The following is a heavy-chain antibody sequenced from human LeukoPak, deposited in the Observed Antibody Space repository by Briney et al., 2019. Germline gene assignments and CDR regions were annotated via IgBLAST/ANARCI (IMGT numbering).Heavy chain of an antibody. V-gene: IGHV3-23*01. CDR3: ARQGDDRGTYYYYYMDV. CDR1: GFTFSSYA. CDR2: ISGSGGST. Sequence: GGSLRLSCAASGFTFSSYAMSWVRQAPGKGLEWVSAISGSGGSTYYADSVKGRFTISRDNSKNTLYLQMNSLRAEDTAVYYCARQGDDRGTYYYYYMDVWGKGTTVTVSS. D-gene: IGHD1-1*01. J-gene: IGHJ6*03.